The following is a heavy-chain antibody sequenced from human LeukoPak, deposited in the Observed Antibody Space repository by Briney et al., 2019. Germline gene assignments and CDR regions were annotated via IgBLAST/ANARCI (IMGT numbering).Heavy chain of an antibody. V-gene: IGHV3-30-3*01. CDR3: ARDQFYSSGWYYYYYYGMDV. D-gene: IGHD6-19*01. J-gene: IGHJ6*02. CDR2: ISYDGSNK. CDR1: GFTFSSYA. Sequence: GGSLRLSCAASGFTFSSYAMHWVRQAPGKGLEWVAVISYDGSNKYYADSVKGRFTISRDNSKNTLYLQVNSLRAEDTAVYYCARDQFYSSGWYYYYYYGMDVWGQGTTVTISS.